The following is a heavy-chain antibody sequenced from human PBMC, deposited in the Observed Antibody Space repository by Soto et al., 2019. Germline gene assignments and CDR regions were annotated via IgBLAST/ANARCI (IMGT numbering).Heavy chain of an antibody. CDR3: STDIGIYGLDI. CDR2: IKSKTDGGTA. CDR1: RFSFTNAW. Sequence: EVQLVECGGGFVQPGGSLRLACVASRFSFTNAWMSWVRQAPGKGPEWVGRIKSKTDGGTADYAAPVKGRFTISRDDSQNTLYLHMDSLKTEDTALYHCSTDIGIYGLDIWAQGTTVTVSS. V-gene: IGHV3-15*01. D-gene: IGHD1-26*01. J-gene: IGHJ6*02.